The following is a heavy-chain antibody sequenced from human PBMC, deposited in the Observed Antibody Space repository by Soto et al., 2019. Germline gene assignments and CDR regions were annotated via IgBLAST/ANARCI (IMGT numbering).Heavy chain of an antibody. CDR1: GTTFSGNF. V-gene: IGHV1-2*02. D-gene: IGHD3-10*01. CDR2: INPDNGDT. CDR3: TRDRSGGNFQY. J-gene: IGHJ4*02. Sequence: QVQLVQSGAEVREPGASVKVSCKPSGTTFSGNFFHWVRQAPGQGLEWMGWINPDNGDTNYAQKFQDRVTMTRDTSISTAYMDLSRLRSDGTAVYFCTRDRSGGNFQYWGQGTLVTVSS.